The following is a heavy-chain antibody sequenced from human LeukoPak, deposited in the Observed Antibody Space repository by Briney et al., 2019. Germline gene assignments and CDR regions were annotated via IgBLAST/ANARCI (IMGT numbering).Heavy chain of an antibody. V-gene: IGHV1-2*02. Sequence: ASVKVSCKASGYTFTGYYMHWVRQAPGQGLEWMGWINPNSGGTNYAQKFQGRVTMTRDTSISTAYMELSRLRSEDTAVYYCARAGGRITMIVGAWGQGTLVTVSS. CDR3: ARAGGRITMIVGA. CDR1: GYTFTGYY. D-gene: IGHD3-22*01. CDR2: INPNSGGT. J-gene: IGHJ5*02.